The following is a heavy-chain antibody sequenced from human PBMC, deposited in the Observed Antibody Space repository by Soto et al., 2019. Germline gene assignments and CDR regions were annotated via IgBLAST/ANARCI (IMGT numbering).Heavy chain of an antibody. CDR3: ARGRVITPYYTQGMDV. V-gene: IGHV4-30-4*01. Sequence: SETLSLTCTVSGGSISSGDYFWSWIRQSPGKGLELILYISSIGSTYYNPSLKSRFSVARETSKNQFSLNLSSVKTTDSAVYYCARGRVITPYYTQGMDVWGKGTTVPVSS. D-gene: IGHD3-22*01. CDR2: ISSIGST. J-gene: IGHJ6*04. CDR1: GGSISSGDYF.